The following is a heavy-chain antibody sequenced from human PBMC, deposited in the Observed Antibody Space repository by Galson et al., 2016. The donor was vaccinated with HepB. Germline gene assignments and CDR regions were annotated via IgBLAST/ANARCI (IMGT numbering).Heavy chain of an antibody. J-gene: IGHJ4*02. CDR1: VYTFSGYY. Sequence: SVKVSCKASVYTFSGYYIHWVRQAPGRGLEWMGGIIPIFGTANYAQKFQGRVTITADESTSTAYMELSSLRSEDTAVYYCARGQWLDYWGQGTLVTVSS. CDR3: ARGQWLDY. V-gene: IGHV1-69*13. CDR2: IIPIFGTA. D-gene: IGHD6-19*01.